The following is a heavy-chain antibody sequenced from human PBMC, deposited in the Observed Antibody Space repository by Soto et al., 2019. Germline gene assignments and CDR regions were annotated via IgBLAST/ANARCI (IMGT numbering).Heavy chain of an antibody. Sequence: QVQLVESGGGVVHPGKSLRLSCAASGFRFSGYGMYWVRQAPGKGLEWIAVISYDGSSKSYADSVKGRFATSRDNSKNTLSLQMNSLRDEDTAVYYCAKDYRLVIPTGHEGVFDYWGQGTRVTVSS. J-gene: IGHJ4*02. V-gene: IGHV3-30*18. CDR1: GFRFSGYG. D-gene: IGHD2-2*01. CDR3: AKDYRLVIPTGHEGVFDY. CDR2: ISYDGSSK.